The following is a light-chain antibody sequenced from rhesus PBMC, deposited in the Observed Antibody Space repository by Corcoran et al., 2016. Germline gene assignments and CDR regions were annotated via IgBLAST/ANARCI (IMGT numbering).Light chain of an antibody. V-gene: IGKV3-24*04. J-gene: IGKJ1*01. CDR3: QQSSNLSRT. Sequence: ETVVTQSPATLSLSPGERATLSCRASQSVGSYLAWYQQKPGQAPRLLIYGASSRATGIPDRFSGSGSGTDFTLTIRSLEPEDVGVYYCQQSSNLSRTFGQGTKVEIK. CDR1: QSVGSY. CDR2: GAS.